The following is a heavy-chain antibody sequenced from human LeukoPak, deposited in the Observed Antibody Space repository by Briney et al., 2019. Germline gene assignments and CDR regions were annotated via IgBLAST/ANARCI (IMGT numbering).Heavy chain of an antibody. V-gene: IGHV4-39*07. Sequence: PSETLSLTCTVSGDSISSGGYFWVWIRQPPGKGLEWIGSIYYSGSTYYNSSLRSRLTISVDRSKNQFSLRLSSVTAADTAVYYCARGIWAAAGSSIVGATAAGGDYYYYMDVWGKGTTVTISS. CDR2: IYYSGST. CDR1: GDSISSGGYF. D-gene: IGHD1-26*01. CDR3: ARGIWAAAGSSIVGATAAGGDYYYYMDV. J-gene: IGHJ6*03.